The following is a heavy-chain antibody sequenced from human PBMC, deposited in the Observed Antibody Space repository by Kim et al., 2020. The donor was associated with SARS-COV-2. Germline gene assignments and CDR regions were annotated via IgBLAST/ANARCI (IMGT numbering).Heavy chain of an antibody. V-gene: IGHV3-23*01. J-gene: IGHJ2*01. CDR3: ARSGSYYWYFDL. D-gene: IGHD1-26*01. Sequence: GGSLRLSCAASGFTFSSYAMSWVRQAPGKGLEWVSAISGSGGSTYYADSVKGRFTISRDNSKNTLYLQMNSLRAEDTAVYYCARSGSYYWYFDLWGRGTLVTVSS. CDR2: ISGSGGST. CDR1: GFTFSSYA.